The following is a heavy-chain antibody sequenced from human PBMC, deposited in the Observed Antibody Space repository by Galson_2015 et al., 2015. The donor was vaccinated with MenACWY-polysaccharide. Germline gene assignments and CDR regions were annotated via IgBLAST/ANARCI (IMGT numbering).Heavy chain of an antibody. D-gene: IGHD4-11*01. J-gene: IGHJ4*02. CDR3: ARVYSDY. CDR2: IKQDGSEK. CDR1: GFNFGSYW. Sequence: SLRLSCAASGFNFGSYWMTWVRQAPGKGLEWVANIKQDGSEKNYVDSVKGRFTISRDNAENSLYLQMNSLRAEDTAVYYCARVYSDYWGQGTLVTVSS. V-gene: IGHV3-7*04.